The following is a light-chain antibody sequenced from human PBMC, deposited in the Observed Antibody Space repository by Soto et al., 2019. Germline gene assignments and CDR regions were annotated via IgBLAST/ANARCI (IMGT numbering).Light chain of an antibody. CDR2: KSS. Sequence: IQLTQSPSTLSASVGARVTITCRASQSVTTWLAWYQQKPGKAPKVLIYKSSNLQRGVQSRFSVSGSGTGFTLTISSLQPDAFATYYCQQYNTHCPYTFGQGTKVEVK. V-gene: IGKV1-5*03. J-gene: IGKJ2*01. CDR1: QSVTTW. CDR3: QQYNTHCPYT.